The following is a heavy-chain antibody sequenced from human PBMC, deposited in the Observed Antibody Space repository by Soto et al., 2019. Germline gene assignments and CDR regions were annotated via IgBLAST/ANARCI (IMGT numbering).Heavy chain of an antibody. Sequence: QLQLQESGPGLVKPSETLSLTCTVSGGSISSSSYYWGWIRQPPGKGLEWIGSIYYSGGTYYNPSLKSRVSISVVTSENQFSLNLTSVTAADTAVYYCARIKPRYSSGWYSDYFDYWGQGTLVTVSS. CDR3: ARIKPRYSSGWYSDYFDY. CDR2: IYYSGGT. D-gene: IGHD6-19*01. V-gene: IGHV4-39*01. CDR1: GGSISSSSYY. J-gene: IGHJ4*02.